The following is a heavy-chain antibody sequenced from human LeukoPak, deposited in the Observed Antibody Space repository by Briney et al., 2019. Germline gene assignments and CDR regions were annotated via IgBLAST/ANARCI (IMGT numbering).Heavy chain of an antibody. J-gene: IGHJ4*03. Sequence: PSETLSLTCTVSGGSISSSSYYWGWIRQPPGKGLEWIGNIYYSGSTYYNPSLKSRVTISVDTSKNQFSLKLSSVTAADTAVYYCAREGIAAAGYFDYWGQGTMVTVSS. CDR1: GGSISSSSYY. CDR3: AREGIAAAGYFDY. V-gene: IGHV4-39*07. CDR2: IYYSGST. D-gene: IGHD6-13*01.